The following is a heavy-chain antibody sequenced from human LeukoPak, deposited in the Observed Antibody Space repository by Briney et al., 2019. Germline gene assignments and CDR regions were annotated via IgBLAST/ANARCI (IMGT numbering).Heavy chain of an antibody. CDR1: GGSFSGYY. CDR3: ARQPLRYYDSSGYRLGTNYYYYGMDV. J-gene: IGHJ6*02. CDR2: INHSGST. D-gene: IGHD3-22*01. Sequence: PSETLSLTCAVYGGSFSGYYWSWIRQPPGKGPEWIGEINHSGSTNYNPSLKSRVTISVDTSKNQFSLKLSSVTAADTAVYYCARQPLRYYDSSGYRLGTNYYYYGMDVWGQGTTVTVSS. V-gene: IGHV4-34*01.